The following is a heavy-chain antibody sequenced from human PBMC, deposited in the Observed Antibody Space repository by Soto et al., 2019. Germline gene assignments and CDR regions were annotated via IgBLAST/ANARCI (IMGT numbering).Heavy chain of an antibody. Sequence: QITLKESGPPLVKPTQTLTLACSLSGFSLTTSGVGVGLXRQPXGKALELIALIYWDDDTRYRPSLRTRLTFXXXXPXXXXXXXXXXXXXXXXSTYYCVRFWSGFFVPRHRDAFDRWGQGTMGTVSS. D-gene: IGHD3-3*01. J-gene: IGHJ3*01. CDR2: IYWDDDT. CDR3: VRFWSGFFVPRHRDAFDR. CDR1: GFSLTTSGVG. V-gene: IGHV2-5*02.